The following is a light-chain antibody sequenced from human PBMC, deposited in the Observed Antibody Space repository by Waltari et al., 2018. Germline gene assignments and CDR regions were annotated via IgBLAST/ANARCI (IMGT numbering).Light chain of an antibody. V-gene: IGLV1-40*01. CDR3: QSYDSRLSVVV. Sequence: QSVLTQPPSLSRAPGRRVTMSCTGTCSNIVSGFHVHWYQHLPGTPPKLLIFGNNNRPSGVPDRFSASKSGASASLAITGLQSEDEAVYYCQSYDSRLSVVVFGGGTKLTVL. CDR2: GNN. CDR1: CSNIVSGFH. J-gene: IGLJ2*01.